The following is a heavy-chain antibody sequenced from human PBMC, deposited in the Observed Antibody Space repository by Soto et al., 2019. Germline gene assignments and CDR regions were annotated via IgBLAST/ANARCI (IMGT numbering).Heavy chain of an antibody. J-gene: IGHJ4*02. CDR3: GRGAIAAAGTRIDY. D-gene: IGHD6-13*01. CDR1: GDSVSSNSAA. Sequence: QTLSLTCAISGDSVSSNSAAWNWIRQSPSRGLEWLGRTYYRSKWYNDYAVSVKSRITINPDTSKNQFSLQLNSVTPEDTAVYYCGRGAIAAAGTRIDYWGQGTLVTVSS. V-gene: IGHV6-1*01. CDR2: TYYRSKWYN.